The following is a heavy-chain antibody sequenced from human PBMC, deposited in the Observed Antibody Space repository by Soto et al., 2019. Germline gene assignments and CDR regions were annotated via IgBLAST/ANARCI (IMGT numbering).Heavy chain of an antibody. Sequence: LSITTTIFGRSISSYYWSWIRQPAGKGLEWIGRIYTSWSTNYNPSLKSRVTMSVDTSKNQFSLTLRSVTAADTAVYYCARDGWSGYFYYGMDVWGQGPTVTVSS. CDR2: IYTSWST. CDR1: GRSISSYY. CDR3: ARDGWSGYFYYGMDV. D-gene: IGHD3-3*01. J-gene: IGHJ6*02. V-gene: IGHV4-4*07.